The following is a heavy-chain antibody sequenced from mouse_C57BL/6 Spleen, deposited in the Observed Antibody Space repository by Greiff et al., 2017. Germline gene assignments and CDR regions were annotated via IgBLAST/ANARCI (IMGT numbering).Heavy chain of an antibody. CDR3: ARRGTTVVAFDY. Sequence: EVHLVESGGDLVKPGGSLKLSCAASGFTFSSYGMSWVRQTPDQRLEWVATISSGGSYTYYPDSVKGRFTISRDNAKNTLYLQMSSLKSEDTAMYYCARRGTTVVAFDYWGQGTTLTVSS. J-gene: IGHJ2*01. V-gene: IGHV5-6*01. CDR1: GFTFSSYG. CDR2: ISSGGSYT. D-gene: IGHD1-1*01.